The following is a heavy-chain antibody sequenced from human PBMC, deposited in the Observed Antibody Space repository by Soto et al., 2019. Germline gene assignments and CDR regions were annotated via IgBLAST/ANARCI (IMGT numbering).Heavy chain of an antibody. J-gene: IGHJ5*02. D-gene: IGHD3-3*01. CDR1: GFTFGDNA. CDR2: IRSRAYGGTT. Sequence: EVQLVESGGHMVQPGRSLRLSCTASGFTFGDNAMSWFRQAPGEGLEWVGFIRSRAYGGTTEYAASVKGRFTISRDDSKSIAYLQMNSLKTEDTALYYCTRGWIFGPLINWFDPWGHGTQVTVSS. V-gene: IGHV3-49*03. CDR3: TRGWIFGPLINWFDP.